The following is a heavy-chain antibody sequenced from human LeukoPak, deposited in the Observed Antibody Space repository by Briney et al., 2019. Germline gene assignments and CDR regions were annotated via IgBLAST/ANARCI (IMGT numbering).Heavy chain of an antibody. CDR3: ASLSPSTPTRTGIVVPDY. J-gene: IGHJ4*02. CDR2: INHSGST. D-gene: IGHD2-2*01. Sequence: SETLSLTCAVYGGSFGGYYWSWIRQPPGKGLEWIGEINHSGSTNYNPSLKSRVTISVDTSKNQFSLKLSSVTAADTAVYYCASLSPSTPTRTGIVVPDYWGQGTLVTVSS. CDR1: GGSFGGYY. V-gene: IGHV4-34*01.